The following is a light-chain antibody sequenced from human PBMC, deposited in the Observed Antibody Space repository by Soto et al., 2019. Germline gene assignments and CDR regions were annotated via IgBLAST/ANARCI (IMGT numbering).Light chain of an antibody. Sequence: EIVMTQSPATLSVSPGERATLSCRASQSVXSNLAWYQQKPGQAPRLLIYGASTRXTGXPARFSGSGSGTEFTLTISSLQXEXFAVYYCQQYNNWPRTFGQGTKLEIK. CDR2: GAS. CDR1: QSVXSN. CDR3: QQYNNWPRT. J-gene: IGKJ2*01. V-gene: IGKV3-15*01.